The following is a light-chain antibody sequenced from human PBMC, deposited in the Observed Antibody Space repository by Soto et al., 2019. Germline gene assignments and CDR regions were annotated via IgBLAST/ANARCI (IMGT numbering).Light chain of an antibody. CDR3: QQYGSSPPT. CDR1: QSVTTS. J-gene: IGKJ5*01. Sequence: EIVLTQSPDTLSLSPGDRATLSCRASQSVTTSLAWYQQKPGQAPRLLIYGASSRATGIPDRFSGSGSGTDFTLTISRLEPEDFAVYYCQQYGSSPPTFGQGTRLEIK. V-gene: IGKV3-20*01. CDR2: GAS.